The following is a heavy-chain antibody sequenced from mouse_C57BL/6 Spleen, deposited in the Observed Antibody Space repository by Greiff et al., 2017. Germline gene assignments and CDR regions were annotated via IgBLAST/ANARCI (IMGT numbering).Heavy chain of an antibody. Sequence: VKLQQPGAELVRPGTSVKLSCKASGYTFTSYWMHWVKQRPGQGLEWIGVIDPSDSYTNYNQKFKGKATLTVDTSSSTAYMQLSSLTSEDSAVYYCARKDYGYAMDYWGQGTSVTVSS. CDR3: ARKDYGYAMDY. CDR2: IDPSDSYT. V-gene: IGHV1-59*01. J-gene: IGHJ4*01. CDR1: GYTFTSYW. D-gene: IGHD1-1*01.